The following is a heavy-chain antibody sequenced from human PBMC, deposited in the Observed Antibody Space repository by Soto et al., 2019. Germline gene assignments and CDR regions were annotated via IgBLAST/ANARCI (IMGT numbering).Heavy chain of an antibody. Sequence: GASLKLSCNGSGYSFTSYWISRARQMPGKGVEWMGRIDTSDSYTNYSPSFQGHVTISADKSISTAYLQWSSLKASDTAMYYCARQELGANSGRFGYWGQGTLVNV. CDR3: ARQELGANSGRFGY. V-gene: IGHV5-10-1*01. CDR2: IDTSDSYT. D-gene: IGHD3-10*01. J-gene: IGHJ4*02. CDR1: GYSFTSYW.